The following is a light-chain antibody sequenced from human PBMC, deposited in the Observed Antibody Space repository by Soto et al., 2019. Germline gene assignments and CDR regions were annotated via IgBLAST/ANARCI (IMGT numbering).Light chain of an antibody. Sequence: DIVMTQSPATLSASVGDRATISCRASQSVSTNLAWYQQKAGQAPKLLIYVASTCKTGVPARFSGSGSGTDFTLSISSLQPDDFAVYYCQHYNDWSPYTFGQGTRLEI. CDR3: QHYNDWSPYT. V-gene: IGKV3-15*01. CDR1: QSVSTN. J-gene: IGKJ2*01. CDR2: VAS.